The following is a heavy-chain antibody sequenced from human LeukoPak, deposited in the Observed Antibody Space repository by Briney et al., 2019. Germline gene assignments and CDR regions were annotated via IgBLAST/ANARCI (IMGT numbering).Heavy chain of an antibody. CDR1: GGSISSSSYY. D-gene: IGHD1-7*01. CDR3: ARQGAAVELRTNWFGP. V-gene: IGHV4-39*01. CDR2: IYHSGST. J-gene: IGHJ5*02. Sequence: SETLSLTCTVSGGSISSSSYYWVWLRQPPGKGLEWIGSIYHSGSTYFNPSLKSRVTISVDTSKSQFSLKLSSVTAADTAVYYCARQGAAVELRTNWFGPWGQGTLVTVSS.